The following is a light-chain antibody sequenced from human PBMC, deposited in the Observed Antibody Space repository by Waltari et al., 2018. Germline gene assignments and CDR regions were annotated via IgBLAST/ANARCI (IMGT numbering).Light chain of an antibody. V-gene: IGLV2-14*01. Sequence: QSALTQPASVSGSPGQSLTIYCPGSRGDIGSYNFVSWYPQEPGRAPHLIVYDVSQRPSGVSNRFSGSKSGNTASLTISGLQAEDEADYYCSSYTTTSSWVFGGGTKLTVL. CDR2: DVS. CDR3: SSYTTTSSWV. CDR1: RGDIGSYNF. J-gene: IGLJ3*02.